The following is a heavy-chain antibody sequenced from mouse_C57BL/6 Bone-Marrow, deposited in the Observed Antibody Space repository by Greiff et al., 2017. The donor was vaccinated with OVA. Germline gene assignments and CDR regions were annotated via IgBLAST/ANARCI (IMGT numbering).Heavy chain of an antibody. Sequence: VQLQQSGPELVKPGASVKIPCKASGYTFTDYNMDWVKQSHGKSLEWIGDINPNNGGTIYNQKFKGKATLTVDKSSSTAYMELRSLTSEDTAVYYCARDYGSSYGAWFAYWGQGTLVTVSA. CDR3: ARDYGSSYGAWFAY. CDR2: INPNNGGT. D-gene: IGHD1-1*01. J-gene: IGHJ3*01. CDR1: GYTFTDYN. V-gene: IGHV1-18*01.